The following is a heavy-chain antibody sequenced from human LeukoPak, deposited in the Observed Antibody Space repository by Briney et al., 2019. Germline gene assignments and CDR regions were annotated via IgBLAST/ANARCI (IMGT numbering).Heavy chain of an antibody. CDR1: GFTFINAW. Sequence: GGSLRLSCAASGFTFINAWMNWVRQTPGKGLEWVANIKPDGGEKYYVDSVKGRFTISRDNAKNSLYLEMNSLRAEDTAMYYCARNLGVLRFLEWSSGFGYWGQGALVTVSS. CDR2: IKPDGGEK. V-gene: IGHV3-7*01. D-gene: IGHD3-3*01. J-gene: IGHJ4*02. CDR3: ARNLGVLRFLEWSSGFGY.